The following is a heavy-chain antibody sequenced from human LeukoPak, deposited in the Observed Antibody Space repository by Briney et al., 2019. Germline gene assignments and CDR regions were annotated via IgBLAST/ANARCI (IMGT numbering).Heavy chain of an antibody. CDR2: IYYSGST. CDR1: GGSISTYY. Sequence: SEALSLTCTVSGGSISTYYWSWIRQPPGKGLEWIGYIYYSGSTNYNPSLKSRVTTSVDTSKNQFSLKLSSVTAADTAIYYCARDTGTVVDYWGQGTLVTVSS. J-gene: IGHJ4*02. V-gene: IGHV4-59*01. CDR3: ARDTGTVVDY. D-gene: IGHD4-23*01.